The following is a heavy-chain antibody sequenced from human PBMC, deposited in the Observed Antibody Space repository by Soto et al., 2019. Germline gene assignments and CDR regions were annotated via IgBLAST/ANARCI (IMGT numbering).Heavy chain of an antibody. V-gene: IGHV3-15*07. CDR2: IKSRGDGGTA. J-gene: IGHJ4*02. Sequence: PGGSLRLSCEVSGFPFSNTWMNWVRQAPGKGLEWVGQIKSRGDGGTADYAAPVKDRFTISRDDSKNTVSLQMNRLKIEDTAVYYCSTHNYYAYAYWGQGALVTVS. CDR3: STHNYYAYAY. CDR1: GFPFSNTW. D-gene: IGHD3-22*01.